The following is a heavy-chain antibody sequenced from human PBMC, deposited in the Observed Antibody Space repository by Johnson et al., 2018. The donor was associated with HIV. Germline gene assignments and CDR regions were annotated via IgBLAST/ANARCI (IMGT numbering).Heavy chain of an antibody. J-gene: IGHJ3*02. CDR2: ISTGGSTI. Sequence: QVQLVESGGGLVQPGGSLRISCAASGFTFSEYYMSWIRQAPGKGLEWVSYISTGGSTIYYADSVKGRFTISRDNAKNSLYLQMNSLRAEDTALYYCARDPGSSSWFRGAFDMWGHGTMVTVSS. D-gene: IGHD6-13*01. CDR3: ARDPGSSSWFRGAFDM. CDR1: GFTFSEYY. V-gene: IGHV3-11*04.